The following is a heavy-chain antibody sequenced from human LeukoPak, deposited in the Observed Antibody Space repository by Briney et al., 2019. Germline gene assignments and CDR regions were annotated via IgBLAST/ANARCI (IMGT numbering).Heavy chain of an antibody. CDR2: IYHSGST. D-gene: IGHD3-10*01. V-gene: IGHV4-38-2*02. Sequence: SETLSLTCTVSGYSISSGYYWGWIRQPPGKGLEWIGSIYHSGSTYYNPSLKSRVTISVDKSKNQFSLKLSSVTAADTAVYYCASTDKYGSGSYLGTLDDYWGQGTLVTVSS. CDR3: ASTDKYGSGSYLGTLDDY. CDR1: GYSISSGYY. J-gene: IGHJ4*02.